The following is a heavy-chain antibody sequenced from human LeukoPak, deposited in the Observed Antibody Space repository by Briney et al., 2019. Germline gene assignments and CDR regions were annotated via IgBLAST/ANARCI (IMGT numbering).Heavy chain of an antibody. Sequence: SETLSLTCAVSGYSISSGYYWGWIRQPPGQGLEWIGSIYDSGSTYYNPSLKSRVTISVDTSKNQFSLKLSSVTAADTAVYYCARNYGDSLDYWGQGTLVTVSS. CDR3: ARNYGDSLDY. V-gene: IGHV4-38-2*01. CDR2: IYDSGST. CDR1: GYSISSGYY. D-gene: IGHD4-17*01. J-gene: IGHJ4*02.